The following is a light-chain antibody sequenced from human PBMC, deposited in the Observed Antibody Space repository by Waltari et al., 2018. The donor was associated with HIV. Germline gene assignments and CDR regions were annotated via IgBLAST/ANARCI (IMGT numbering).Light chain of an antibody. V-gene: IGLV2-14*01. CDR1: TSAIGLFDS. CDR3: CSYTAIHTLI. CDR2: GVY. Sequence: QSALTQPASVSGSPGQSITISCAGTTSAIGLFDSVFWYQQHPGRAPQLMIFGVYSRPSGVSSRFSGSKSGNTASLTISGLQAEDEANYYCCSYTAIHTLIFGGGTKLTVL. J-gene: IGLJ2*01.